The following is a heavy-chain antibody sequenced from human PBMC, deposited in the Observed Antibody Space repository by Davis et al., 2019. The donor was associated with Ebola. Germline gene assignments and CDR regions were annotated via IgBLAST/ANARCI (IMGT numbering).Heavy chain of an antibody. J-gene: IGHJ6*02. Sequence: AASVKVSCKASGYTFTYRYLHWVRQAPGQALEWMGWITPFNGSTNYAQKFQDRVTITRDTSATTAYMELSSLRSEDTAVYYCARDCIRTGCYNYGMDVWGQGTTVTVSS. D-gene: IGHD2-2*02. CDR3: ARDCIRTGCYNYGMDV. V-gene: IGHV1-45*02. CDR2: ITPFNGST. CDR1: GYTFTYRY.